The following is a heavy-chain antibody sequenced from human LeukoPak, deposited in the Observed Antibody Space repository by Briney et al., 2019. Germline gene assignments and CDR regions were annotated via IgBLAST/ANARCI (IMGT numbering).Heavy chain of an antibody. V-gene: IGHV4-31*03. D-gene: IGHD6-13*01. Sequence: SETLSLTCTVSGGSISSSSYYWSWIRQHPGKGLEWIGYIYYSGSTYYNPSLKSRVTISVDTSKNQFSLKLSSVTAADTAVYYCARSPGIAAAGTIARFPGYWGQGTLVTVSS. CDR2: IYYSGST. CDR3: ARSPGIAAAGTIARFPGY. J-gene: IGHJ4*02. CDR1: GGSISSSSYY.